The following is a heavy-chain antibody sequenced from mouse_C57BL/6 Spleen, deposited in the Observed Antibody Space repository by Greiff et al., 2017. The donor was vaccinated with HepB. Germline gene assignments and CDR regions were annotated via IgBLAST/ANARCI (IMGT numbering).Heavy chain of an antibody. D-gene: IGHD1-1*01. CDR1: GYSFTGYY. J-gene: IGHJ4*01. CDR3: ARSGTTVYYAMDY. Sequence: EVKVVESGPELVKPGASVKISCKASGYSFTGYYMHWVKQSHGNILDWIGYIYPYNGVSSYNQKFKGKATLTVDKSSSTAYMELRSLTSEDSAVYYCARSGTTVYYAMDYWGQGTSVTVSS. CDR2: IYPYNGVS. V-gene: IGHV1-31*01.